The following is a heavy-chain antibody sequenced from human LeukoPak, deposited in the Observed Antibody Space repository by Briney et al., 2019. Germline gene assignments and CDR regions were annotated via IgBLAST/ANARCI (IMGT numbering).Heavy chain of an antibody. CDR2: MNPNSATT. J-gene: IGHJ6*02. CDR1: GYTFTSYD. Sequence: ASVKLSCKASGYTFTSYDINWVRQATGQGLEWMGWMNPNSATTGYTQKLQGRFTMTRNTSISTAYMELSGLISEDTAVYYCARELLWFGEYYYYYGMDVWGQGTTVTVSS. V-gene: IGHV1-8*01. D-gene: IGHD3-10*01. CDR3: ARELLWFGEYYYYYGMDV.